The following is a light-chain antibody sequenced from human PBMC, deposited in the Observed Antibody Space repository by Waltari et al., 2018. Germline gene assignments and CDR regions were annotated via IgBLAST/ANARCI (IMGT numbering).Light chain of an antibody. V-gene: IGKV1D-13*01. CDR2: DAS. CDR3: QQFYNSPLT. J-gene: IGKJ5*01. Sequence: AIQLTQSPSSLPASVGDRDTITCRASRGISSALAWYQQKPGKAPTFLIYDASTLGSGVASRFSGSGSCTDCTLTVSSLQPEDFATYYCQQFYNSPLTFGQGTRLEIK. CDR1: RGISSA.